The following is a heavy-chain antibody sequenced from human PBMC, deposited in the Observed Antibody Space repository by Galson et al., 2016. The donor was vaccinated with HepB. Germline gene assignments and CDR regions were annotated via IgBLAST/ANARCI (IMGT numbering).Heavy chain of an antibody. CDR1: GGSINDSYW. J-gene: IGHJ3*02. D-gene: IGHD3-22*01. V-gene: IGHV4-4*02. CDR3: ARDPYYDSGGYYSRLRGAFDI. Sequence: SETLSLTCAVSGGSINDSYWWSWVRQSPGKGLEWIGEIYHSGGTNYNPSLKSRVTISVDKTKNQFSLNLNSVTAADTAVYYCARDPYYDSGGYYSRLRGAFDIWGQGTMVTVSS. CDR2: IYHSGGT.